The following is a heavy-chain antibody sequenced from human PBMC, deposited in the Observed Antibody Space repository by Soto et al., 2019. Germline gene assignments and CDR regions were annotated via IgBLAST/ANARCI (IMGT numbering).Heavy chain of an antibody. CDR2: IRPNADGGTV. J-gene: IGHJ6*02. V-gene: IGHV3-15*01. Sequence: GSLRLSCRTSGFTFSKSWMRWVRQAPGKGLEWIGRIRPNADGGTVEYAAPVKGRFVISRDDSANTMYLQMNSLDIGDTGVYYCTAAGVRGVVSSGMDVWGQGTAVTVSS. CDR3: TAAGVRGVVSSGMDV. D-gene: IGHD3-10*01. CDR1: GFTFSKSW.